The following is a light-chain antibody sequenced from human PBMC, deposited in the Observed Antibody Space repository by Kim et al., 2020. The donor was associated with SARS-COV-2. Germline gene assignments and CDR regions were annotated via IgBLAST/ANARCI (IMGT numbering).Light chain of an antibody. J-gene: IGKJ5*01. CDR2: GSS. CDR1: QSVGSN. Sequence: PGERATLACRASQSVGSNVAWYHQKQGQAPRLLIYGSSTRATGVPGRFRGSGAETEFTLTISSLQSEDYGVYYCQQYNNWLPAITFGQGTRLEIK. CDR3: QQYNNWLPAIT. V-gene: IGKV3-15*01.